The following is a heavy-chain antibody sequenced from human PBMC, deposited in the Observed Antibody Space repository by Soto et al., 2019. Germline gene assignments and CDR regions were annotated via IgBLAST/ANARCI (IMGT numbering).Heavy chain of an antibody. CDR1: GFTFTNYG. CDR2: IRYDGITK. CDR3: ARVNPYYASHF. D-gene: IGHD3-3*01. V-gene: IGHV3-33*01. J-gene: IGHJ4*02. Sequence: QEQLVESGGGVAQPGRSLRLSCAASGFTFTNYGMQWVRQYPGKGLEWLAVIRYDGITKHYVDSVKGRFSITRDDSKNMLYLQMNSLRVEGTAVYYCARVNPYYASHFWGQGTLVTVSS.